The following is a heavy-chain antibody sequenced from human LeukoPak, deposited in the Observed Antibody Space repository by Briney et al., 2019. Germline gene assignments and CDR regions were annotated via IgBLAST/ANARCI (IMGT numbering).Heavy chain of an antibody. CDR3: ARSEYYYDSSGYPQLFDY. Sequence: GGSLRLSCAASGFTFSSYAMSWVRQAPGKGLEWVSAISGSSGSTIYYADSVKGRFTISRDNAKNSLYLQMNSLRAEDTAVYYCARSEYYYDSSGYPQLFDYWGQGTLVTVSS. J-gene: IGHJ4*02. CDR1: GFTFSSYA. D-gene: IGHD3-22*01. V-gene: IGHV3-48*04. CDR2: ISGSSGSTI.